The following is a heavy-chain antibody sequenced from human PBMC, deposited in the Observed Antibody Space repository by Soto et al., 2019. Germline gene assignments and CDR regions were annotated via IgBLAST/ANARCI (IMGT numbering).Heavy chain of an antibody. D-gene: IGHD3-3*01. Sequence: QELLVQSGAEVKKPGSSVKISCKASGGSFRNSAINWVRQTPGQGLEWLGGFIPVYRTLNYAQKFQGRVTITSDESTGTADMTLSSMASNDTAVDYCATVAIWIGYFTVDSCGQGTRENVSS. CDR3: ATVAIWIGYFTVDS. CDR2: FIPVYRTL. J-gene: IGHJ4*02. V-gene: IGHV1-69*19. CDR1: GGSFRNSA.